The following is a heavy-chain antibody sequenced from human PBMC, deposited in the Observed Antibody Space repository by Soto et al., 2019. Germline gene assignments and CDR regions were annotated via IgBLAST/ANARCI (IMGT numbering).Heavy chain of an antibody. Sequence: ASVKVSCKASGYTFTSYGISWVRQAPGQGLEWRGWISAYNGNTNYAQKLQGRVTMTTDTSTSTAYMELRSLRSDDTAVYYCARDGYCSSTSCPPYYYYYYGMDVWGQGTTVTVSS. V-gene: IGHV1-18*01. D-gene: IGHD2-2*03. J-gene: IGHJ6*02. CDR3: ARDGYCSSTSCPPYYYYYYGMDV. CDR2: ISAYNGNT. CDR1: GYTFTSYG.